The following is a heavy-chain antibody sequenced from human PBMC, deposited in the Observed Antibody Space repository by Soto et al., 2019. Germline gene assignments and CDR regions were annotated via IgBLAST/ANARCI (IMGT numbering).Heavy chain of an antibody. D-gene: IGHD3-22*01. CDR3: ARDLDSSGSLGFDY. Sequence: VASVKVSCKXSGGTFSSYAISWVRQAPGQGLEWMGGIIPIFGTANYAQKFQGRVTITADESTSTAYMELSSLRSEDTAVYYCARDLDSSGSLGFDYWGQGTLVTVSS. J-gene: IGHJ4*02. CDR2: IIPIFGTA. CDR1: GGTFSSYA. V-gene: IGHV1-69*01.